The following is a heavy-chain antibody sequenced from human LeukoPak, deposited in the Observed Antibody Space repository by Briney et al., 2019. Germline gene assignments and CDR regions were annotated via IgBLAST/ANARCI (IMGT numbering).Heavy chain of an antibody. CDR3: ARGSYSGSYYYFDY. CDR1: SGSICRYY. CDR2: IYYSGST. J-gene: IGHJ4*02. Sequence: PSETLSLTCTVSSGSICRYYWSWIRQPPGKGLEWIGYIYYSGSTNYNPSLKSRVTISVDTSKNQFSLKLSSVTAADTAVYYCARGSYSGSYYYFDYWGQGTPVTVSS. V-gene: IGHV4-59*01. D-gene: IGHD1-26*01.